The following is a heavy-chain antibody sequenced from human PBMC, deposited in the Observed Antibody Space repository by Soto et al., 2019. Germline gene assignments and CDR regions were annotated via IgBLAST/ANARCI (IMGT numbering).Heavy chain of an antibody. CDR3: ARRQSRSWYGL. V-gene: IGHV4-39*01. CDR1: GGSISSSSYY. D-gene: IGHD6-13*01. Sequence: QLQLQESGPGLVKPSETLSLTCTVSGGSISSSSYYWGWIRQPPGKGLEWIGRIYYSGSTYYNPYLKSRVTISVDTSKSQFSMELSSVTAADTAVYYGARRQSRSWYGLWGQGTLVTVSS. J-gene: IGHJ4*02. CDR2: IYYSGST.